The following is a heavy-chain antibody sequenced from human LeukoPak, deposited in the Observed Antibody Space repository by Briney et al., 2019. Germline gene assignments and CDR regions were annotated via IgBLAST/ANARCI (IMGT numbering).Heavy chain of an antibody. J-gene: IGHJ3*02. Sequence: SETLSLTCTVWGGSINNYYWSWIRQPAGKGLEWIGRIYTRGSTNYNPSLKSRVTMSVDTSKNQFSLKLSSVTAADTAVYYCARGRYCSADICSGGDAFDIWGQGTMVSVSS. CDR2: IYTRGST. D-gene: IGHD2-15*01. V-gene: IGHV4-4*07. CDR3: ARGRYCSADICSGGDAFDI. CDR1: GGSINNYY.